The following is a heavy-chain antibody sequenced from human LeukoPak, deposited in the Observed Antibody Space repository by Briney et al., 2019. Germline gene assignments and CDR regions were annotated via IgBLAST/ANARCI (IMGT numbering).Heavy chain of an antibody. J-gene: IGHJ4*02. CDR1: GGSISSGSYC. D-gene: IGHD6-13*01. CDR3: ARDRRQYSSSWYRQGGLDY. V-gene: IGHV4-61*09. CDR2: IHTSGNT. Sequence: PSETLSLTCTVSGGSISSGSYCWSWIRQPAGKGLEWIGHIHTSGNTNYNPSLKSRVTISVDTSKNQFSLKLSSVTAADTAVYYCARDRRQYSSSWYRQGGLDYWGQGTLVTVSS.